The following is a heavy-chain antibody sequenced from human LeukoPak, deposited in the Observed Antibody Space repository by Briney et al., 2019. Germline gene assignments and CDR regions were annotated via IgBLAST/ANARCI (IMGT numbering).Heavy chain of an antibody. V-gene: IGHV4-39*07. J-gene: IGHJ5*02. CDR1: GVYISSSDFY. Sequence: PSETLSLTCSVSGVYISSSDFYWGWIRQPPGKGLEWIGEINHSGSTNYNPSLKSRVTISVDTSKNQFSLKLSSVTAADTAVYYCARGGTWIQLWFGWFDPWGQGTLVTVSS. CDR3: ARGGTWIQLWFGWFDP. CDR2: INHSGST. D-gene: IGHD5-18*01.